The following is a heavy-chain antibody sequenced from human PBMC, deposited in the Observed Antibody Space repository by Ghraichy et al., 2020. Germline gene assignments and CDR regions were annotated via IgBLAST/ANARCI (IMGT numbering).Heavy chain of an antibody. V-gene: IGHV3-7*03. D-gene: IGHD5-18*01. Sequence: GGSLRLSCAASGFTFSSYWMSWVRQAPGKGLEWVANIKQDGSEKYYVDSVKGRFTISRDNAKNSLYLQMNSLRAEDTAVYYCARDPFRYSYGFYVSEPFDYWGQGTLVTVSS. CDR2: IKQDGSEK. J-gene: IGHJ4*02. CDR3: ARDPFRYSYGFYVSEPFDY. CDR1: GFTFSSYW.